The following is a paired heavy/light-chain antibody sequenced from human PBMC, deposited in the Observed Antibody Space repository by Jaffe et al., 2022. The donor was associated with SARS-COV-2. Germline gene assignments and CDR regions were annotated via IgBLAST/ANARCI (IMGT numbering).Heavy chain of an antibody. CDR3: ARGQLAHDYGDYVLARWSYYFDY. J-gene: IGHJ4*02. CDR1: GFTFSSYG. CDR2: IWYDGSNK. V-gene: IGHV3-33*01. Sequence: QVQLVESGGGVVQPGRSLRLSCAASGFTFSSYGMHWVRQAPGKGLEWVAVIWYDGSNKYYADSVKGRFTISRDNSKNTLYLQMNSLRAEDTAVYYCARGQLAHDYGDYVLARWSYYFDYWGQGTLVTVSS. D-gene: IGHD4-17*01.
Light chain of an antibody. CDR3: QQYGSSPIT. J-gene: IGKJ3*01. CDR1: QSVSSSY. CDR2: GAS. Sequence: EIVLTQSPGTLSLSPGERATLSCRASQSVSSSYLAWYQQKPGQAPRLLIYGASSRATGIPDRFSGSGSGTDFTLTISRLEPEDFAVYYCQQYGSSPITFGPGTKVDIK. V-gene: IGKV3-20*01.